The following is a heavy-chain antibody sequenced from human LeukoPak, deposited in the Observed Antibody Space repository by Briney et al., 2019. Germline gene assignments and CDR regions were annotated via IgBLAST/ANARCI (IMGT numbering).Heavy chain of an antibody. Sequence: SETLSLTCAVSGDSISSGGYSWSWIRQPPGKGLEWIAYIHDSGSTYNNPSLKTRLSISIDTPKNQSSLKLNSVTAADTAVYYCARVVAAAGNNWFDPWGQGTLVTVSS. D-gene: IGHD6-13*01. J-gene: IGHJ5*02. CDR3: ARVVAAAGNNWFDP. V-gene: IGHV4-30-4*07. CDR2: IHDSGST. CDR1: GDSISSGGYS.